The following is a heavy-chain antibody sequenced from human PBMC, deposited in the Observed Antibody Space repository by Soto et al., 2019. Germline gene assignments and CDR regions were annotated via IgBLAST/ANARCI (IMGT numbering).Heavy chain of an antibody. V-gene: IGHV4-59*01. J-gene: IGHJ4*02. CDR1: GGSIDPYY. Sequence: SETLSLTCTVSGGSIDPYYWSWIRQPPGKGLEWIGFIFYRGRTNYNPSLKSRVTISLDTSKSQFSLRLSSVTAADTAVYFCARALDSSAALFDYWGQGTLVTVSS. D-gene: IGHD2-2*01. CDR2: IFYRGRT. CDR3: ARALDSSAALFDY.